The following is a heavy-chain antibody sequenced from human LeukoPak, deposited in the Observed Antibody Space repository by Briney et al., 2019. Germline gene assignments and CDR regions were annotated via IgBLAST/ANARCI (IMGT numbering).Heavy chain of an antibody. CDR3: ARGSRRSSYYYYYMDV. J-gene: IGHJ6*03. D-gene: IGHD3-10*01. CDR2: INHSGST. CDR1: GGSFSGYY. V-gene: IGHV4-34*01. Sequence: SETLSLTCAVYGGSFSGYYWSWIRQPPGKGLEWIGEINHSGSTNYNPSLKSRVTISVDTSKNQFSLKLSSVTAADTAVYYCARGSRRSSYYYYYMDVWGKGTTVTVSS.